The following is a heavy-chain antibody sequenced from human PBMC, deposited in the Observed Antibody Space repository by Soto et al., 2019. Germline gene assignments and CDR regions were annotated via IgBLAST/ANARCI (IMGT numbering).Heavy chain of an antibody. J-gene: IGHJ6*02. CDR3: ASYPLYGMAV. CDR1: GGSISRGYYY. CDR2: IYYSGNT. V-gene: IGHV4-30-4*01. Sequence: SETLSLTCSVSGGSISRGYYYWSWIRQPPGKGLEWIGNIYYSGNTYYNPSLKSRLIISIDTSKNHFSLKVGSVTAADTAVYYCASYPLYGMAVWGQGTTVTVSS. D-gene: IGHD3-16*02.